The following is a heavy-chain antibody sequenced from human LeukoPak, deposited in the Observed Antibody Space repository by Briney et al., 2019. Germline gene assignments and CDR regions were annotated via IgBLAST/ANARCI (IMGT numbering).Heavy chain of an antibody. J-gene: IGHJ4*02. Sequence: PGGSLRLSCTASGFTFGDYAVSWVRQAPGKGLEWVGFIRSKAYVGTTEYAASVKGRFTISRDDSKSIAYLQLNSLKTEDTAVYYCARFVPYFDYWGQGTLVTVSS. CDR1: GFTFGDYA. D-gene: IGHD3-10*01. V-gene: IGHV3-49*04. CDR2: IRSKAYVGTT. CDR3: ARFVPYFDY.